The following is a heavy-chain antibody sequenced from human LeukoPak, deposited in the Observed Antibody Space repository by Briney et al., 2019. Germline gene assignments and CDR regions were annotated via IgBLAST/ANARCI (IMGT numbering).Heavy chain of an antibody. CDR3: VRDGGVSGYDLLDY. D-gene: IGHD5-12*01. J-gene: IGHJ4*02. V-gene: IGHV3-7*01. CDR1: GFTISNYW. CDR2: INQDGSEE. Sequence: QSGGSLRLSCAASGFTISNYWMTWVRQAPGKGLEWVAHINQDGSEEHYMDSVKARFTISRDNAKNSLSLQMNSLRAEDTAVYYCVRDGGVSGYDLLDYWGQGTLVTVSS.